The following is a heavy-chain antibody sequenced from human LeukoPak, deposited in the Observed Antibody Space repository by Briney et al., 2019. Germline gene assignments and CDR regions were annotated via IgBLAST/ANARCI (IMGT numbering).Heavy chain of an antibody. Sequence: PSETLSLTCTVSGGSISSGGYYWSWIRQPPGKGLEWIGEINHSGSTNYNPSLKSRVTISVDTSKNQFSLKLSSVTAADTAVYYCARRGGAYDFWSGYFYYFDYWGQGTLVTVSS. CDR1: GGSISSGGYY. D-gene: IGHD3-3*01. CDR3: ARRGGAYDFWSGYFYYFDY. CDR2: INHSGST. V-gene: IGHV4-39*07. J-gene: IGHJ4*02.